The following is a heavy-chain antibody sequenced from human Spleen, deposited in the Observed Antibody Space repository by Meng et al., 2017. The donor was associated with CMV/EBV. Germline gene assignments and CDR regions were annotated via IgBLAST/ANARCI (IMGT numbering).Heavy chain of an antibody. Sequence: GESLKISCAASGFTFSHLPMHWVRQAPGKGLEWVAIVSYDGRNEHYADSVKGRFTTSRDNAKNTLYLQMNSLRAEDTAVYYCASQPRSDYYFDYWGQGTLVTVSS. D-gene: IGHD1-14*01. J-gene: IGHJ4*02. CDR2: VSYDGRNE. CDR1: GFTFSHLP. V-gene: IGHV3-30*04. CDR3: ASQPRSDYYFDY.